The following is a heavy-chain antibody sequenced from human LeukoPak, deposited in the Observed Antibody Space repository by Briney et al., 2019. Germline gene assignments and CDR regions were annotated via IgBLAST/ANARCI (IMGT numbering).Heavy chain of an antibody. D-gene: IGHD4-17*01. V-gene: IGHV3-33*01. J-gene: IGHJ6*02. CDR2: IWYDGSNK. Sequence: GGSLRLSCAASGFTFSSYGMHWVRQAPGKGLEWVAVIWYDGSNKYYAGSVKGRFTISRDNSKNTLYLQMNSLRAEDTAVYYCARGEDGDYGDYYYGMDVWGQGTTVTVSS. CDR3: ARGEDGDYGDYYYGMDV. CDR1: GFTFSSYG.